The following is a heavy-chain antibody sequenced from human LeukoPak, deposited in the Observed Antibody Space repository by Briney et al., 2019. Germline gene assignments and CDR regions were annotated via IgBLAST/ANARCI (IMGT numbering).Heavy chain of an antibody. J-gene: IGHJ5*02. CDR3: ARDHAAGTLLSWFDP. CDR1: VFTFSSYG. CDR2: IWYEGSNK. D-gene: IGHD6-13*01. Sequence: PGRSLRLSCAASVFTFSSYGMHWVRQAPGKGLEWVAVIWYEGSNKYYAESVKGRFTISRDNSKNTLYLQMNSLRAEDTAVYYCARDHAAGTLLSWFDPWGQGTLVTVSS. V-gene: IGHV3-33*01.